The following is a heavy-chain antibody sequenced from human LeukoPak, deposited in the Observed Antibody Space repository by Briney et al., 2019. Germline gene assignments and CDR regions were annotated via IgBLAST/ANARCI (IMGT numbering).Heavy chain of an antibody. CDR1: GGSISSGGYY. V-gene: IGHV4-30-2*01. CDR3: ARVSTYQKYMSFDY. J-gene: IGHJ4*02. CDR2: IYHSGST. Sequence: SQTLSLTCTVSGGSISSGGYYWSWIRQPPGKGLEWIGYIYHSGSTYYNPSLKSRVTISVDRSKNQFSLKLSSVTAADTAVYYCARVSTYQKYMSFDYWGQGTLVTVSS. D-gene: IGHD1-1*01.